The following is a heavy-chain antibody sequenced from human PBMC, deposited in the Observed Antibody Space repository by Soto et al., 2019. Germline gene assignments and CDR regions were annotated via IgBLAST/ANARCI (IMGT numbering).Heavy chain of an antibody. CDR3: ARVPKDSSGFYYYYGMDV. CDR2: IIPIYATA. CDR1: GGTFSSYA. V-gene: IGHV1-69*06. Sequence: TSVKVSCKTSGGTFSSYAISWVRQAPGQGLEWMGGIIPIYATANYAQKFQGRVTNTADKSTSAAYMELSSLRSEDTAVYYCARVPKDSSGFYYYYGMDVWGQGTTV. J-gene: IGHJ6*02. D-gene: IGHD6-19*01.